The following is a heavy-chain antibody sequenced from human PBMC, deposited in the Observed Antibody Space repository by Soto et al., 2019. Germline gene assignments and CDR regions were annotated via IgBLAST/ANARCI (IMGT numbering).Heavy chain of an antibody. D-gene: IGHD6-13*01. Sequence: QVQLVQSGAEVKKPGASVKVSCKASGYTFTSYDINWVRQATGQGLEWMGWMNPNSGNTGYAQKXXGRVTMTRNTXXSXAXXELSSLRSEDTAVYYCARGVKNKVGQLVRRYYFDYWGQGTLVTVSS. CDR1: GYTFTSYD. J-gene: IGHJ4*02. CDR2: MNPNSGNT. V-gene: IGHV1-8*01. CDR3: ARGVKNKVGQLVRRYYFDY.